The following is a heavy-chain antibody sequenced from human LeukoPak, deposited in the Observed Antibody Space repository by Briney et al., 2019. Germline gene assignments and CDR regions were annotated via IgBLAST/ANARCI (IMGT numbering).Heavy chain of an antibody. J-gene: IGHJ4*02. CDR2: INPNSGGT. D-gene: IGHD3-10*01. CDR1: GYTFTGYY. V-gene: IGHV1-2*02. CDR3: ARELWFGEFYFDY. Sequence: ASVKVSCKASGYTFTGYYMHWARQAPGQGLEWMGWINPNSGGTNYAQKFQGRVTMTRDTFISTVYMDLSRLRSDDTAVYYCARELWFGEFYFDYWGQGTLVTVSS.